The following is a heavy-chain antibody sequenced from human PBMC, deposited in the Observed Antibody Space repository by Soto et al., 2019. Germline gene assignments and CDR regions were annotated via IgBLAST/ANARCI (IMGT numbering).Heavy chain of an antibody. CDR1: GIVFSSFG. V-gene: IGHV3-30*03. J-gene: IGHJ4*02. D-gene: IGHD2-8*02. CDR3: MTPGTSDHSDY. CDR2: ISFDTSNS. Sequence: VQLVESGGGVVQPGNSLRLSCAVSGIVFSSFGMHWVRQAPGKGLEWVAVISFDTSNSYYADSVNGRFTISRDNSKNLLFLQMHGLRPEDTAVYWCMTPGTSDHSDYWGRGTLVAVSA.